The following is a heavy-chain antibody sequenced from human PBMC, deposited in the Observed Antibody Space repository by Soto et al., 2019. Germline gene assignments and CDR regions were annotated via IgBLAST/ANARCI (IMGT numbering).Heavy chain of an antibody. CDR1: GFTFSSYG. V-gene: IGHV3-30*03. J-gene: IGHJ4*02. D-gene: IGHD2-15*01. CDR2: ISYDGSNK. Sequence: QVQLVESGGGVVQPGRSLRLSCAASGFTFSSYGTHWVRQAPGKGLEWVAVISYDGSNKYYADSVKGRFTISRDNSKNTLYLQMNSLRAEDTAVYYCARAGGLLLDYWGQGTLVTVSS. CDR3: ARAGGLLLDY.